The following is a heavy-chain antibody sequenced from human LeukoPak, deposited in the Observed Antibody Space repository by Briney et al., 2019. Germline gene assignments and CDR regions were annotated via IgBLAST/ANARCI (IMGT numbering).Heavy chain of an antibody. CDR3: AKDPLLGPIDY. V-gene: IGHV3-23*01. CDR1: GFTFSSYE. Sequence: GGSLRLSCAASGFTFSSYEMNWVRQAPGKGLEWVSAISGSGGSTYYADSVKGRFTISRDNSKNTLYLQMNSLRAEDTAVYYCAKDPLLGPIDYWGQGTLVTVSS. CDR2: ISGSGGST. J-gene: IGHJ4*02.